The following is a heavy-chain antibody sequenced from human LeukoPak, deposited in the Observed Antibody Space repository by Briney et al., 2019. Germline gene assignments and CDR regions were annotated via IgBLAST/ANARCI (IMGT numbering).Heavy chain of an antibody. CDR3: ARDPPTSAFDI. CDR1: GFTFSSYS. CDR2: ISSSSSTI. Sequence: PGGSLRLSCAASGFTFSSYSMNWVRQAPGKGLEWVSYISSSSSTIYYADSVKGRFTISRDNAKNSLYLQMNSLRAEDTAVYYCARDPPTSAFDIWGQGTMVTVSS. J-gene: IGHJ3*02. D-gene: IGHD2-2*01. V-gene: IGHV3-48*04.